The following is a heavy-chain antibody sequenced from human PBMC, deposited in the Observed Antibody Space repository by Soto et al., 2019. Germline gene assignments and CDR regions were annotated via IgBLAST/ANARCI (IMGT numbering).Heavy chain of an antibody. CDR2: INHSGST. V-gene: IGHV4-34*01. J-gene: IGHJ4*02. CDR1: GGSFSGYY. D-gene: IGHD6-6*01. Sequence: SETLSLTCAVYGGSFSGYYWSWIRQPPGKGLEWIGEINHSGSTNYNPSLKSRVTISVDTSKNQFSLKLSSVTAADTAVYYCARVVAARPLDYWGQGTLVTVSS. CDR3: ARVVAARPLDY.